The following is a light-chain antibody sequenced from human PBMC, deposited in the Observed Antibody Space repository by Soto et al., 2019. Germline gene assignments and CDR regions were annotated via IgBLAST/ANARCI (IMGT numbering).Light chain of an antibody. CDR3: QQYGNSPFT. CDR2: GAS. CDR1: QSVSNKY. J-gene: IGKJ5*01. Sequence: ILLTQSPGTLSLSPGDRATLSSRASQSVSNKYLACYQQKPGQAPRLLIYGASSSATGIPDRFSGCGSGTDFTLTISSLEPKYCAVYYCQQYGNSPFTFGPGTRLDIK. V-gene: IGKV3-20*01.